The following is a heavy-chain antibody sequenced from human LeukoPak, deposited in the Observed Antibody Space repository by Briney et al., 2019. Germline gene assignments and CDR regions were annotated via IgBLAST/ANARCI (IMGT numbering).Heavy chain of an antibody. J-gene: IGHJ4*02. CDR2: IYWDDDK. D-gene: IGHD6-13*01. CDR3: AHLRDSSSLVDFDY. CDR1: GFSLSTSGVG. Sequence: SGPTPVKPTQTLTLTCTLSGFSLSTSGVGVGWIRQPPGKALEWLALIYWDDDKRYSPSLKSRLTITKDTSKHQVVLTMTNMDPVDTATYYCAHLRDSSSLVDFDYWGQGTLVTVSS. V-gene: IGHV2-5*02.